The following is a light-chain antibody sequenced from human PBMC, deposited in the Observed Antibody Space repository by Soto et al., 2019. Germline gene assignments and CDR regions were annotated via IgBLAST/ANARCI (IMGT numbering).Light chain of an antibody. CDR3: QQYNTYGT. CDR1: QSISNW. CDR2: DAS. Sequence: DIQMTQSPSTLSASVGDRVTITCRASQSISNWLAWYQQKPGKAPKVLIYDASSLESGVPSRFSGSGSGTEFTLTISSLQPDDFATDYCQQYNTYGTFGQGTKVEIK. J-gene: IGKJ1*01. V-gene: IGKV1-5*01.